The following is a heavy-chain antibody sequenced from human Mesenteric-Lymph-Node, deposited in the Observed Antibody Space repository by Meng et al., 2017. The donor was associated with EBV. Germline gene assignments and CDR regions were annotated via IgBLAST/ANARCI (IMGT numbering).Heavy chain of an antibody. CDR3: ARVMDADSDFDY. D-gene: IGHD4-17*01. CDR1: GGPISSGGYY. V-gene: IGHV4-30-4*01. J-gene: IGHJ4*02. CDR2: IYYTGSA. Sequence: QVQLQESGPGLVQPPXXLSLTCAVSGGPISSGGYYWSWIRQSPGKGLQWIGYIYYTGSAHYNPPLKSRVTISVDTSKNQFSLNLSSVTPADTAVYYCARVMDADSDFDYWGQGTLGTVAS.